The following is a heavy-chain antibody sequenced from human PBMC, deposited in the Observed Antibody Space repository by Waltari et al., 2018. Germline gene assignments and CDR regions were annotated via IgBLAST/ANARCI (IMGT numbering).Heavy chain of an antibody. CDR3: ARDRGRGLYLDT. V-gene: IGHV4-4*02. CDR2: VLGSGRT. CDR1: GDSMSNNW. D-gene: IGHD2-15*01. J-gene: IGHJ4*02. Sequence: QLQLQESGPGLVKPSGTLSLICAVSGDSMSNNWRSWVRQSPGKGLEWIGQVLGSGRTNYNPSFASRVTISLDTSTYQFALKMTSATAADTALYYCARDRGRGLYLDTWGPGTLVTVSP.